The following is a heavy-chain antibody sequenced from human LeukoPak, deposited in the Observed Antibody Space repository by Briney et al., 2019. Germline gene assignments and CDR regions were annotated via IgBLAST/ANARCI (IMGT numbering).Heavy chain of an antibody. J-gene: IGHJ1*01. D-gene: IGHD4-23*01. V-gene: IGHV1-69*01. CDR2: IIPIFGTA. Sequence: SSVKVSCKASGGTFSSYAISWVRQAPGQGLEWMGGIIPIFGTANYAQKFQGRVTITADESTSTAYMELSSLRSEDTAVYYCAGSTVARLAEYFQHWGQGTLVTVSS. CDR1: GGTFSSYA. CDR3: AGSTVARLAEYFQH.